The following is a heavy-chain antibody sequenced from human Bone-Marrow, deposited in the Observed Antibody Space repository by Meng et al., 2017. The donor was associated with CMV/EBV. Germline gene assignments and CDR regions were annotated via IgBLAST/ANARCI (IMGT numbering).Heavy chain of an antibody. CDR2: IYYSGST. J-gene: IGHJ6*02. Sequence: SETLSLTCTVSGDSISTYYWSWIRQPPGKGLEWIAYIYYSGSTNYSPSLKSRVTISVDTSKNLFSLKLSSVTAADTAVYYCARLETPVEDWLVMDVWGQGTTVTVSS. V-gene: IGHV4-59*01. D-gene: IGHD6-19*01. CDR3: ARLETPVEDWLVMDV. CDR1: GDSISTYY.